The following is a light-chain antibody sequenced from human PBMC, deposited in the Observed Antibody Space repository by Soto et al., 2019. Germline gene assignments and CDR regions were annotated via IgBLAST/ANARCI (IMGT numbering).Light chain of an antibody. Sequence: EIVLTQSPGTLSLSPGERATLSCRANQSVSSSLLAWYQQKPGQAPRLLIYGASSRATGIPDRFSGSGSGTDFSLTISRLEPEDFAVYYCQQYGRSPPWTFGQGTKVEI. CDR3: QQYGRSPPWT. CDR2: GAS. CDR1: QSVSSSL. V-gene: IGKV3-20*01. J-gene: IGKJ1*01.